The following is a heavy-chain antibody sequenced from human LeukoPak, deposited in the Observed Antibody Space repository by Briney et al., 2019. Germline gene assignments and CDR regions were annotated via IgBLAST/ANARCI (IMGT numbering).Heavy chain of an antibody. CDR2: ISHSGST. CDR3: ARQANCGGDCYSFDP. V-gene: IGHV4-38-2*01. Sequence: SETLSLTCAVSGYSISSYYHWGWIRQPPGKGLEWIGSISHSGSTYYNPSLKSRVTISVDTSKNLFSLKLSSVTASDTAVYYCARQANCGGDCYSFDPWGQGTLVTVS. D-gene: IGHD2-21*01. CDR1: GYSISSYYH. J-gene: IGHJ5*02.